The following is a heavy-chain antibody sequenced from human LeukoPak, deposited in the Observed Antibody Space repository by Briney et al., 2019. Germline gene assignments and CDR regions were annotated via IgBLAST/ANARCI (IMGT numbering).Heavy chain of an antibody. V-gene: IGHV3-66*01. CDR2: IFSGGST. CDR1: GFTVSSNY. CDR3: ARGPDDDSGYFDY. D-gene: IGHD3-22*01. J-gene: IGHJ4*01. Sequence: GGSLRLSCAASGFTVSSNYMSWVRQAPGKGLEGVSVIFSGGSTFYADSVKGRFTISRDNSEHTLYLQMNSLRAEDAAVYYCARGPDDDSGYFDYWGHGTLVTVSS.